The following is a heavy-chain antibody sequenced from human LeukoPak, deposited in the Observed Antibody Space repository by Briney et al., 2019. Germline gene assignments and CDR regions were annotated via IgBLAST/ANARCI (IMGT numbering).Heavy chain of an antibody. V-gene: IGHV4-31*03. CDR2: IYYSGST. CDR3: ARYGLGKRGNFLDY. Sequence: SETLSLTCTVSGGSINSGGYYWTWIRQHPGKGLEWIGYIYYSGSTYYNPSLESRVTISLDTSKNQFSLRLTSVTAADTAVYYCARYGLGKRGNFLDYWGQGTLVTVSS. CDR1: GGSINSGGYY. D-gene: IGHD3-10*01. J-gene: IGHJ4*02.